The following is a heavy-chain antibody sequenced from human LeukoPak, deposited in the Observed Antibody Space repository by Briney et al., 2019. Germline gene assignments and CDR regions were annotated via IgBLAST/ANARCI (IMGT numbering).Heavy chain of an antibody. J-gene: IGHJ4*02. D-gene: IGHD6-13*01. Sequence: SETLSLTCTVSGGSISSSSYYWDWLRQPPGKGLEWIGSIYYSGSTYYNPSLKSRVTISVDTSKNQFSLKLSSVTAADTAVYYCARQSFGRSWYFVASDYWGQGTLVTVSS. CDR3: ARQSFGRSWYFVASDY. CDR1: GGSISSSSYY. CDR2: IYYSGST. V-gene: IGHV4-39*01.